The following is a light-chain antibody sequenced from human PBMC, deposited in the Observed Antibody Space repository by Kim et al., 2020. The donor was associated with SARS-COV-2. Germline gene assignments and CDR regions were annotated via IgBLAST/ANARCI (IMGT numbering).Light chain of an antibody. V-gene: IGKV3-20*01. CDR3: QQYGSSPRT. CDR2: GAS. J-gene: IGKJ1*01. CDR1: QSVSSSY. Sequence: EIVLTQSPGTLSLSPGERATLSCRASQSVSSSYLAWYQQKPGQAPRLLIYGASSRATGIPDRFSGSGSGTDFTLTISRLEPGDFAVYYCQQYGSSPRTFGQGTKVDIQ.